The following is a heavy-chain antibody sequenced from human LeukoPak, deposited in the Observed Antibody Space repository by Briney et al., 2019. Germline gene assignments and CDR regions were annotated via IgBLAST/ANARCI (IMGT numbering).Heavy chain of an antibody. CDR1: GFTFSSYG. V-gene: IGHV3-23*01. CDR2: ISGSGGST. Sequence: GGSLRLSCAASGFTFSSYGMSWVRQAPGKGLEWVSAISGSGGSTYYTDSVKGRFTISRDNSKNTLYLQMNSLRAEDTAVYYCARVVTDSSSWYDKPDYWGQGTLVTVSS. D-gene: IGHD6-13*01. J-gene: IGHJ4*02. CDR3: ARVVTDSSSWYDKPDY.